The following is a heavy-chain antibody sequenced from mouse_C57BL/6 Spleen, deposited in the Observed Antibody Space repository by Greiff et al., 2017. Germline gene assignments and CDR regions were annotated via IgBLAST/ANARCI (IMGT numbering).Heavy chain of an antibody. CDR2: IRSKSNNYAT. Sequence: DAGGGLVQPKGSLKLSCAASGFSFNTYAMNWVRQAPGKGLEWVARIRSKSNNYATYYADSVKDRFTISRDDSESMLYLQMNNLKTEDTAMYYCVRMGLYSPYYFDYWGQGTTLTVSS. V-gene: IGHV10-1*01. J-gene: IGHJ2*01. D-gene: IGHD2-12*01. CDR1: GFSFNTYA. CDR3: VRMGLYSPYYFDY.